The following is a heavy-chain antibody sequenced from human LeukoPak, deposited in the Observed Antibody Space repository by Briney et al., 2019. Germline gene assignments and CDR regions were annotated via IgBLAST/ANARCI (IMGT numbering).Heavy chain of an antibody. D-gene: IGHD2-15*01. V-gene: IGHV3-30-3*01. Sequence: GGSLRLSCAASGFTFSSYTMHWVRQAPGKGLEWVAVISYDGSNKYYADSVKGRFTISRDNSKNTLYLQMNSLRAEDTAVYYCARECSGGSRLDYWGQGTLVTVSS. J-gene: IGHJ4*02. CDR2: ISYDGSNK. CDR1: GFTFSSYT. CDR3: ARECSGGSRLDY.